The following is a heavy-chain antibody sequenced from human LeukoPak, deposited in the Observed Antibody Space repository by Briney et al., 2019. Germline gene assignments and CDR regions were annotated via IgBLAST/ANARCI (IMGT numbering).Heavy chain of an antibody. D-gene: IGHD1-26*01. Sequence: SETLSLTCAVSGGSISSGGYSWSWIRQPPGKGLEWIGYIYHSGSTNYNPSLKSRVTISVDTSKNQFSLKLSSVTAADTAVYYCARDRIVGATSSLAAFDIWGQGTMVTVSS. CDR2: IYHSGST. J-gene: IGHJ3*02. CDR3: ARDRIVGATSSLAAFDI. CDR1: GGSISSGGYS. V-gene: IGHV4-30-2*01.